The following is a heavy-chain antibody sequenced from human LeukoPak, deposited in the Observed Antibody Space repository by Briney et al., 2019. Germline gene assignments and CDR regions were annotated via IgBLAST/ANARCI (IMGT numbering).Heavy chain of an antibody. CDR1: GFTFSSYS. D-gene: IGHD2-2*01. CDR2: ISSSSSYI. Sequence: GGSLRLSCAASGFTFSSYSMNWVRQAPGKGLEWVSSISSSSSYIYYADSVKGRFTISRDNAKNSLYLQMNSLRAEDTAVYYCAKANTPLTTSCPFDYWGQGTLVTVSS. CDR3: AKANTPLTTSCPFDY. V-gene: IGHV3-21*01. J-gene: IGHJ4*02.